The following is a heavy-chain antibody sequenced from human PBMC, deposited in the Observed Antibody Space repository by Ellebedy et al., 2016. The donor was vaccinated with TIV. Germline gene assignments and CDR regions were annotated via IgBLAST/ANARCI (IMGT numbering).Heavy chain of an antibody. CDR1: GGSITSYY. J-gene: IGHJ4*02. V-gene: IGHV4-59*01. CDR2: IYSCGKT. Sequence: MPSETLSLTCTVSGGSITSYYWRWIRQPPGKGPEYIGYIYSCGKTNYNPSFKSRVTISVDTSKNQFSLKLNSMTAADTAVYYCARGPWGELGKADFGLWGQGILVTVSS. D-gene: IGHD3-16*01. CDR3: ARGPWGELGKADFGL.